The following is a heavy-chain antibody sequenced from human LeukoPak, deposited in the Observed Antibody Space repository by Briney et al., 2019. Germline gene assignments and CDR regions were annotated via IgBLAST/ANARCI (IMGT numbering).Heavy chain of an antibody. CDR1: GFTFSNFG. CDR2: IKQDGSEK. J-gene: IGHJ4*02. Sequence: PGGSLRLSCAASGFTFSNFGMHWVRQAPGKGLEWVANIKQDGSEKYYVDSVKGRFTISRDNAKNSLYLQMNSLRAEDTAVYYCARESSIAAGVGDYWGQGTLVTVSS. D-gene: IGHD6-13*01. V-gene: IGHV3-7*01. CDR3: ARESSIAAGVGDY.